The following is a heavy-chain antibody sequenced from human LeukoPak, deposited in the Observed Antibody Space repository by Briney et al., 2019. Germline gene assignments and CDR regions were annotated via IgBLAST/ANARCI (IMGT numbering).Heavy chain of an antibody. CDR1: GFTFSSYG. CDR2: ISYDGSNK. D-gene: IGHD2-15*01. Sequence: GGSLRLSCAASGFTFSSYGMHWVRQAPGKGLEWVAVISYDGSNKYYADSVKGRFTISRDNSKNTLYLQMNSLRAEDTAVYYCAKDGAVVVVAATAFDYWGQGTLVTVSS. CDR3: AKDGAVVVVAATAFDY. J-gene: IGHJ4*02. V-gene: IGHV3-30*18.